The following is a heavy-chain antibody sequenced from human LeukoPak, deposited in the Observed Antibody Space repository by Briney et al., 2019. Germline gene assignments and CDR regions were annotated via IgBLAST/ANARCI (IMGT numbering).Heavy chain of an antibody. Sequence: GGSLRLSCAASGFTFSSYGMHWVRQAPGKGLEWVAVIWYDGSNKYYADSVKGRFTISRDNSKNTLYLQMNSLRAEDTAVYYCARGRGYYYVTFDYWGQGTLVTVSS. CDR3: ARGRGYYYVTFDY. V-gene: IGHV3-33*01. D-gene: IGHD3-10*02. CDR2: IWYDGSNK. J-gene: IGHJ4*02. CDR1: GFTFSSYG.